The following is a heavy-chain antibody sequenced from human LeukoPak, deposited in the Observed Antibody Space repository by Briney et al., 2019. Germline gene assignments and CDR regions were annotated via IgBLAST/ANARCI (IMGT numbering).Heavy chain of an antibody. J-gene: IGHJ6*03. CDR3: AISRTGFMDV. V-gene: IGHV4-39*07. CDR2: IHYSGST. CDR1: GGSISSSIYF. Sequence: PSETLSLTCTVSGGSISSSIYFWGWIRQPPGKGLEWIGSIHYSGSTYHDPSLKSRVTVSLDTSKNQFSLKLSSVTAADTAVYYCAISRTGFMDVWGKGTTVTVSS.